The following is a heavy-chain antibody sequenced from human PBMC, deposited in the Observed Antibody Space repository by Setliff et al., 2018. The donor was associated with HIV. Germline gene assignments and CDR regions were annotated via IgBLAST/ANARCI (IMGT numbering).Heavy chain of an antibody. CDR3: AKDALVLWFGELSYFDY. CDR1: GFTLTTYS. J-gene: IGHJ4*02. D-gene: IGHD3-10*01. CDR2: ISSSSSTI. V-gene: IGHV3-48*01. Sequence: HPGGSLRLSCAASGFTLTTYSMNWVRQAPGKGLEWVSSISSSSSTIYYADSVKGRFTISRDNAKNSLYLQKNSLRAEDTAVYFCAKDALVLWFGELSYFDYWGQGTLVTVSS.